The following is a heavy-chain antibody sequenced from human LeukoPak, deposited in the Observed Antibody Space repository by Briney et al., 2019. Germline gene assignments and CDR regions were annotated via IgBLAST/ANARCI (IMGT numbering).Heavy chain of an antibody. CDR1: GGSISSYY. J-gene: IGHJ5*02. V-gene: IGHV4-4*07. CDR2: IYTSGST. CDR3: ASTPVVPAAIGWFDP. Sequence: PSETLSLTCTVSGGSISSYYWSWIRQPAGKGLEWIGRIYTSGSTNYNPSLKSRVTMSVDTSKNQFSLKLSSVTAADTAVYYCASTPVVPAAIGWFDPWGQGTLVTVSS. D-gene: IGHD2-2*01.